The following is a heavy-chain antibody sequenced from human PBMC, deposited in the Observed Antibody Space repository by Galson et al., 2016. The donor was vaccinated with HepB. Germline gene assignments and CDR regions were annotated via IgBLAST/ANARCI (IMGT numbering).Heavy chain of an antibody. Sequence: PALVKRTQTLTLTCTFSGFSLSTSLVGVGWIRQPPGEALEWPALIYWNDEKRYSPSLKSRLTITKDTSNNQVVLTVTNLDPVDTATYYCAHFDYGSQSFDYWGQGALVTVSS. CDR2: IYWNDEK. J-gene: IGHJ4*02. CDR1: GFSLSTSLVG. D-gene: IGHD3-16*01. V-gene: IGHV2-5*01. CDR3: AHFDYGSQSFDY.